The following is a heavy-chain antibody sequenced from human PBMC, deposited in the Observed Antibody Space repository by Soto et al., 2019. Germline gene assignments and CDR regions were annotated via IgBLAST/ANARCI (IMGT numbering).Heavy chain of an antibody. D-gene: IGHD3-22*01. CDR3: AKVRKPYYYDSSGYYSAFDY. CDR2: ISGSGGST. CDR1: GFTFSSYA. J-gene: IGHJ4*02. V-gene: IGHV3-23*01. Sequence: GGSLRLSCAASGFTFSSYAMSWVRQAPGKGLEWVSAISGSGGSTYYADSVKGRFTISRDNSKNTLYLQMNSLRAEDTAVYYCAKVRKPYYYDSSGYYSAFDYWGQGTLVTVSS.